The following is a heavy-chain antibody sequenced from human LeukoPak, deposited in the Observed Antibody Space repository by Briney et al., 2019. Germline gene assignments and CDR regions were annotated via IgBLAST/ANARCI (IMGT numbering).Heavy chain of an antibody. J-gene: IGHJ4*02. Sequence: GGSLRLSCAASGFTFSSYGMHWVRQAPGKGLERVAVIWYDGSNKYYADSVKGRFTISRDNSKNTLYLQMNSLRAEDTAVYYCAREDYGSGSYQAFDYWGQGTLVTVSS. CDR1: GFTFSSYG. V-gene: IGHV3-33*01. CDR3: AREDYGSGSYQAFDY. CDR2: IWYDGSNK. D-gene: IGHD3-10*01.